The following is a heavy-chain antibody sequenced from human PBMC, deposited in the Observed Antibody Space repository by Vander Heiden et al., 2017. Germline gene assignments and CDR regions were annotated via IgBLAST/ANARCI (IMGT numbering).Heavy chain of an antibody. CDR2: IYTGGTT. CDR1: GFTVRSNY. D-gene: IGHD1-26*01. J-gene: IGHJ5*02. Sequence: EVQLVESGGGLIQPGGSLRLSCAASGFTVRSNYMSWVRQPPGKGLEWVSVIYTGGTTYYADSVKGRFTISRDNSKNTLYLQMNSLRAEDTAVYYCARGGNSGSLRNWFDPWGRGTLVTVSS. V-gene: IGHV3-53*01. CDR3: ARGGNSGSLRNWFDP.